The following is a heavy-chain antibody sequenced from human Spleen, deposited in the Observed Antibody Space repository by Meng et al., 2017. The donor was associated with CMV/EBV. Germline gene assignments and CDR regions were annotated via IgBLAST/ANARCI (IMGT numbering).Heavy chain of an antibody. V-gene: IGHV1-69*10. CDR1: GGTFSSYA. J-gene: IGHJ4*02. CDR2: IIPILGIA. CDR3: ARGARSSSWYYFDY. D-gene: IGHD6-13*01. Sequence: SVKVSCKASGGTFSSYAISWVRQAPGQGLEWMGGIIPILGIANYAQKFQGRVTITADKSTSTAYMELSSLRSEDTAVYYCARGARSSSWYYFDYWGQGTLVTVSS.